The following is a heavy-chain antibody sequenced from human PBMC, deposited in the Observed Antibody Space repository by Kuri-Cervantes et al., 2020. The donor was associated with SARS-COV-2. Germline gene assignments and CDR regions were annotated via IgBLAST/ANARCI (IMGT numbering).Heavy chain of an antibody. Sequence: SETLSLTCSVSGYSISSGHCWGWIRQPPGKGLEWIGSVFYDGRTYYNPSLKSRVTVSVDTSKNQFSLKLSSVTAADTAVYYCARVGSALRRDFDYWGQGTLVTVSS. CDR3: ARVGSALRRDFDY. CDR2: VFYDGRT. CDR1: GYSISSGHC. D-gene: IGHD6-25*01. V-gene: IGHV4-38-2*02. J-gene: IGHJ4*02.